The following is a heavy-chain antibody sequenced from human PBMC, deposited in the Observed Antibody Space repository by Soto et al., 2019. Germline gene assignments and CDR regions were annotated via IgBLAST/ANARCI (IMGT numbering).Heavy chain of an antibody. CDR3: ARRAYYFDY. CDR1: GGSISSYY. V-gene: IGHV4-59*08. Sequence: SETLSLTCTVSGGSISSYYWSWIRQPPGKGLEWIGYIYYSGSTNYNPSLKSRVTISVDTSKNQFSLKLSSVTAADTAVYYCARRAYYFDYWGQGTLVTVSS. CDR2: IYYSGST. J-gene: IGHJ4*02.